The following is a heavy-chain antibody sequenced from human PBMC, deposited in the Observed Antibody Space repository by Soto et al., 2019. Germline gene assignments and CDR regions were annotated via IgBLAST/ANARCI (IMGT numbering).Heavy chain of an antibody. CDR1: GFTFSSYS. J-gene: IGHJ4*02. V-gene: IGHV3-21*01. CDR2: ISSSSSYI. CDR3: ARGTTVVTSNFDY. Sequence: SLRLSCAASGFTFSSYSMSWVRQAPGKGLEWVSSISSSSSYIYYADSVKGRFTISRDNAKNSLYLQMNSQRVEDTAVYYCARGTTVVTSNFDYWGQGALVTVSS. D-gene: IGHD4-17*01.